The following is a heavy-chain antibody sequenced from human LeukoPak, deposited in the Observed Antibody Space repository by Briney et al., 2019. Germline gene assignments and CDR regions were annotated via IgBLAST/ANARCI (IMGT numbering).Heavy chain of an antibody. CDR2: IDTAGNA. D-gene: IGHD6-13*01. CDR1: EFTFSSYD. CDR3: ARAKMPGIQTAGRVNYFDS. V-gene: IGHV3-13*01. J-gene: IGHJ4*02. Sequence: PGGSLRLSCAASEFTFSSYDMHWVRQATGKGLEWVSTIDTAGNAWYPDSVKGRFTISRENAKNSLNLQMNSLRVGDTGVYYCARAKMPGIQTAGRVNYFDSWGQGTLVTVSA.